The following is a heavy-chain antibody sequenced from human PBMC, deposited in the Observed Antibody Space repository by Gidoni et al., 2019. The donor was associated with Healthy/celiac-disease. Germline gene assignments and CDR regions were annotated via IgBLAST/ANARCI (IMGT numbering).Heavy chain of an antibody. J-gene: IGHJ6*03. V-gene: IGHV1-69*01. CDR1: GGTFSSYA. CDR2: IIPIFGTA. Sequence: QVQLVQSGAEVKKPGSSVKVSCKASGGTFSSYAISWVRQAPGQGLEWMGGIIPIFGTANYAQKFQGRVTITADESTSTAYMELSSLRSEDTAVYYCARVDTAMVTGYYYYYMDVWGKGTTVTVSS. CDR3: ARVDTAMVTGYYYYYMDV. D-gene: IGHD5-18*01.